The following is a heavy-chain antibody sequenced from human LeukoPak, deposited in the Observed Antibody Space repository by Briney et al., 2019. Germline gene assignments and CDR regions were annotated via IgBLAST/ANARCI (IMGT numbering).Heavy chain of an antibody. D-gene: IGHD3-16*02. CDR2: IMQGGSEK. CDR3: ASADYDYVWGSYRQYYFDY. Sequence: GESLRLSCAASGFTFSSYWMSWVRQAPGKGLEWVANIMQGGSEKYYVDSVKGRFTISRDNAKNSLYLQMNSLRAEDTAVYYCASADYDYVWGSYRQYYFDYWGQGTLVTVSS. J-gene: IGHJ4*02. CDR1: GFTFSSYW. V-gene: IGHV3-7*01.